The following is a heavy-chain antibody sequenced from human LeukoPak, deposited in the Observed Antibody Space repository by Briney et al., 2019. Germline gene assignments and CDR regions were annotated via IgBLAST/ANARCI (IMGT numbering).Heavy chain of an antibody. D-gene: IGHD4-23*01. CDR2: IYYSGST. J-gene: IGHJ6*02. Sequence: PSQTLSLTCAVSGGSISSGGYYWSWIRQPPGKGLEWIGYIYYSGSTNYNPSLKSRVTISVDTSKNQFSLKLSSVTAADTAVYYCARDYYGGNFYYGMDVWGQGTTVTVSS. CDR3: ARDYYGGNFYYGMDV. V-gene: IGHV4-61*08. CDR1: GGSISSGGYY.